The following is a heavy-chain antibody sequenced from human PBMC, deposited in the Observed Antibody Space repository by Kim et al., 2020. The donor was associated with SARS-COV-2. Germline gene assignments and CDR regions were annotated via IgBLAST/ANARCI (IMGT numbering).Heavy chain of an antibody. CDR2: IIPIFGTA. V-gene: IGHV1-69*13. J-gene: IGHJ3*02. Sequence: SVKVSCKASGGTFSSYAISWVRQAPGQGLEWMGGIIPIFGTANYAQKFQGRVTITADESTSTAYMELSSLRSEDTAVYYCARDKEHYDILTGYLPPAVNAFDIWGESTMVTVSS. CDR3: ARDKEHYDILTGYLPPAVNAFDI. CDR1: GGTFSSYA. D-gene: IGHD3-9*01.